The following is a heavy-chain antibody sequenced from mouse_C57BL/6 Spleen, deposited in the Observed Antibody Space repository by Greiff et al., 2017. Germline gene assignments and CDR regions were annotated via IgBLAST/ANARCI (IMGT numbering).Heavy chain of an antibody. J-gene: IGHJ1*03. CDR3: TRYYGSSLWYFDG. V-gene: IGHV14-4*01. CDR2: IDPENGDT. CDR1: GFNIKDDY. Sequence: VQLQQSGAELVRPGASVKLSCTASGFNIKDDYMHWVKQRPEQGLEWIGWIDPENGDTEYASKFQGKATITAATSSNTAYLQLSSLTSEDTAVYYCTRYYGSSLWYFDGWGTGTTVTVSS. D-gene: IGHD1-1*01.